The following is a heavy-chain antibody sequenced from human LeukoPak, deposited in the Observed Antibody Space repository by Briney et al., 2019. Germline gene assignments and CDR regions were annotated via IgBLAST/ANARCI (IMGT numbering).Heavy chain of an antibody. Sequence: ASVKVSCKASGYTFTSYYMHWVRQAPGQGLEWMGIINPSGGSTSYAQKFQGRVTMTRDTSTSTVYMELSSLRSEDTAVYYCARDPLEQQLSGPSDYWGQGTLVTVSS. D-gene: IGHD6-13*01. CDR1: GYTFTSYY. CDR2: INPSGGST. CDR3: ARDPLEQQLSGPSDY. V-gene: IGHV1-46*01. J-gene: IGHJ4*02.